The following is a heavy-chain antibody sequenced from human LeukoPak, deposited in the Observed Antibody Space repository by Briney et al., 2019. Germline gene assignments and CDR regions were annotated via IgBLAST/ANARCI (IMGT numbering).Heavy chain of an antibody. CDR1: GFTFSSYW. CDR3: ARGKPPRRGRIAAAGVSFDY. J-gene: IGHJ4*02. Sequence: GSLRLSCAASGFTFSSYWMTWVRQAPGKGLEWIGEINHSGSTNYNPSLKSRVTISVDTSKNQFSLKLSSVTAADTAVYYCARGKPPRRGRIAAAGVSFDYWGQGTLVTVSS. D-gene: IGHD6-13*01. V-gene: IGHV4-34*01. CDR2: INHSGST.